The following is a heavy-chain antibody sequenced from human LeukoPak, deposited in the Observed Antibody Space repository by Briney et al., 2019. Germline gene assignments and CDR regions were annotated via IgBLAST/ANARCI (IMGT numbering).Heavy chain of an antibody. Sequence: AAPVTVSCKASGGTFSSYAISWVRQAPGQGLEWMGGIIPIFGTANYAQKFQGRVTITADESTSTAYMELSSLRSEDTAVYYCARENWNYVGYFDYWGQGTLVTVSS. CDR3: ARENWNYVGYFDY. D-gene: IGHD1-7*01. V-gene: IGHV1-69*13. CDR2: IIPIFGTA. CDR1: GGTFSSYA. J-gene: IGHJ4*02.